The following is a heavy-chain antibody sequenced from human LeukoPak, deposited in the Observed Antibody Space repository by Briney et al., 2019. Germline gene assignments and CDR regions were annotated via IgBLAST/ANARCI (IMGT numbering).Heavy chain of an antibody. Sequence: SETLSLTCTVSGGSISSSSYYWGWIRQPPGKGLEWIGSIYYSGSTYYNPSLKSRVTISVDTSKNQFSLKLSSVTAADTAVYYCARREWSSRTRSHFDYWGRGTLVTVSS. J-gene: IGHJ4*02. CDR3: ARREWSSRTRSHFDY. CDR2: IYYSGST. D-gene: IGHD6-19*01. CDR1: GGSISSSSYY. V-gene: IGHV4-39*01.